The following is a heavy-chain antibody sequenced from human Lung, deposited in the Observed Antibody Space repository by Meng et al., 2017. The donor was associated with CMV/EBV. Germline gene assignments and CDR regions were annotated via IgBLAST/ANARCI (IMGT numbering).Heavy chain of an antibody. J-gene: IGHJ4*02. D-gene: IGHD4/OR15-4a*01. V-gene: IGHV4-4*02. CDR3: ARVTEYGGNCFDS. Sequence: GSGTSISTSNWWSWVRQPPGKGLEWIGEVYHSGYTNYNPSLKSRVTMSVDRSKNQFSLRLSSVTAADTAIYYCARVTEYGGNCFDSWGQGTLVTVSS. CDR1: GTSISTSNW. CDR2: VYHSGYT.